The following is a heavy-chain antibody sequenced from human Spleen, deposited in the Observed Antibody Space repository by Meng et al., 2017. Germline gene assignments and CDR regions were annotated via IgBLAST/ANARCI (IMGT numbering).Heavy chain of an antibody. CDR3: ARGVRDNTNWFDL. CDR2: INPNNGDT. D-gene: IGHD1-1*01. J-gene: IGHJ5*02. V-gene: IGHV1-2*06. Sequence: QVQWVQSGTEVKRPGASVKVSCKTSGYTFSGYYTHCVRQAPGQGLEWMGRINPNNGDTNYAQKFQGRVTLTRDTSINTVYMELSSLRSDDTAVYYCARGVRDNTNWFDLWGQGTLVTVSS. CDR1: GYTFSGYY.